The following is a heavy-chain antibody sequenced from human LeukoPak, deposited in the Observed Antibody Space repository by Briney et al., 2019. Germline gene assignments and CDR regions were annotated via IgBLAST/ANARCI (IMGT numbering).Heavy chain of an antibody. CDR2: MNPNSGNT. D-gene: IGHD3-22*01. J-gene: IGHJ6*02. Sequence: ASVKVSCKASGYTFTSSDINWVRQATGQGLEWIGGMNPNSGNTDYAEKFQGRVTMTRSTSISTAYMELCSLRSEDTAVYYCAREGTPSYSRSSGEMDVWGQGTSVTVSS. CDR3: AREGTPSYSRSSGEMDV. V-gene: IGHV1-8*01. CDR1: GYTFTSSD.